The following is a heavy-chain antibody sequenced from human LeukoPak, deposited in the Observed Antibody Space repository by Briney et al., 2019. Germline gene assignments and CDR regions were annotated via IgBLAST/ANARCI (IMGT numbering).Heavy chain of an antibody. CDR2: ISAYNGNT. CDR1: GYTFTGYY. Sequence: ASVKVCCKASGYTFTGYYMHWVRQAPGQGLEWMGWISAYNGNTNYAQELQGRVTMTTDTSTSTAYMELRSLRSDDTAVYYCIVVVPADYYYYGMDVWGQGTTVTVSS. J-gene: IGHJ6*02. CDR3: IVVVPADYYYYGMDV. D-gene: IGHD2-2*01. V-gene: IGHV1-18*04.